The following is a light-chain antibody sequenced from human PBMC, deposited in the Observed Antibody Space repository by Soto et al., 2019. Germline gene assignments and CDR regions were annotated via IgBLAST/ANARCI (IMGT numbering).Light chain of an antibody. Sequence: DIVMTQSPDSLAVSLGERATINCKSSQSVLYRSNNKNYLAWYQQKPGQPPKLLIYWASTRESGVPDRFSGSGSGTDFTLTISSLQAEDVAVYYCQQYYSTPHSFGGGTKVDNK. J-gene: IGKJ4*01. CDR3: QQYYSTPHS. V-gene: IGKV4-1*01. CDR2: WAS. CDR1: QSVLYRSNNKNY.